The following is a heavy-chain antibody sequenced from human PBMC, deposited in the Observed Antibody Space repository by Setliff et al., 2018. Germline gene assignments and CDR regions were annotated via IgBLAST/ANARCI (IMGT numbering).Heavy chain of an antibody. V-gene: IGHV3-30*02. D-gene: IGHD3-16*01. J-gene: IGHJ3*02. CDR1: GFTFSIYG. CDR2: IWYDGSNQ. CDR3: AKDLGGGAMMHAFDI. Sequence: QPGGSLRLSCAASGFTFSIYGMHWVRQAPGKGLEWVSFIWYDGSNQHYADSVKGRFTISRDKSKMYLEMSSLRVEDTAIYYCAKDLGGGAMMHAFDIWGQGTMVTVSS.